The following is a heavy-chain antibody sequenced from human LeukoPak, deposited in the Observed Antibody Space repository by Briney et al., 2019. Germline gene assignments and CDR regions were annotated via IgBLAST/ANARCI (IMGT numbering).Heavy chain of an antibody. Sequence: PGGSLRLSCTASGFTFSSYSMNWVRQAPGKGLEWVSVINRDGSTDYADSVRGRFTISRDNSKNTLYLQVNSLRAEDTAVYYCAKDASCREWGQGTLVTVSS. D-gene: IGHD5-24*01. J-gene: IGHJ4*02. V-gene: IGHV3-66*01. CDR3: AKDASCRE. CDR1: GFTFSSYS. CDR2: INRDGST.